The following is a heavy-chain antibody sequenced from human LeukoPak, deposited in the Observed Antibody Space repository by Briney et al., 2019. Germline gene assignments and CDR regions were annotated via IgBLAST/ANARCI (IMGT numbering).Heavy chain of an antibody. CDR2: IYPGDSDT. CDR3: ARSSDYVFDY. Sequence: GESLKISCKGSGYSFAINWIGWVRPMPGKGLEWMGVIYPGDSDTRYSPSFQGQVTISADMSINTAYLQWSSLKASDTAMYYCARSSDYVFDYWGQGTLVTVSS. J-gene: IGHJ4*02. V-gene: IGHV5-51*01. CDR1: GYSFAINW. D-gene: IGHD4-17*01.